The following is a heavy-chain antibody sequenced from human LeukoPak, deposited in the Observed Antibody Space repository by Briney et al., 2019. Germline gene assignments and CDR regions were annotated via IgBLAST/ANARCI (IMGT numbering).Heavy chain of an antibody. V-gene: IGHV7-4-1*01. CDR1: GYTFTSFV. CDR3: ERDQDFRSGQYRRDFDY. Sequence: ASVKVSCKASGYTFTSFVINWVRQAPGQGPEWMGWVNTITGNPTYAQGFTGRFVFSLDTSVSTAYLQIDNLKADDTAVYYCERDQDFRSGQYRRDFDYWGQGTLVTVSS. D-gene: IGHD3-3*01. J-gene: IGHJ4*02. CDR2: VNTITGNP.